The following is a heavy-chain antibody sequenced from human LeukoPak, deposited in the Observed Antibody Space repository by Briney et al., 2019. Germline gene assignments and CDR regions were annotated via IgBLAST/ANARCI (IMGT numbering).Heavy chain of an antibody. CDR1: GFTFSSYE. J-gene: IGHJ4*02. CDR2: ISSSGSTI. V-gene: IGHV3-48*03. D-gene: IGHD6-13*01. CDR3: ASSSSWSLFDY. Sequence: GGSLRLSCAASGFTFSSYEMNWVRQAPGKGLEWVSYISSSGSTIYYADSVKGRFTISRDNSKNTLYLQMNSLRAEDTAVYYCASSSSWSLFDYWGQGTLVTVSS.